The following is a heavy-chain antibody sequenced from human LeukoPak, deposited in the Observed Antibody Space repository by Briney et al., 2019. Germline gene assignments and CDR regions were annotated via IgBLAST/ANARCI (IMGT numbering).Heavy chain of an antibody. CDR2: IDPSDSYT. CDR1: GYSFTSYW. V-gene: IGHV5-10-1*01. Sequence: GKSLKISCKGSGYSFTSYWISWVRQMPGKGLEWMGRIDPSDSYTNYSPSFQGHVTISADKSISTAYLQWSSLKASDTAMYYCARKYYYDSSGYAFDYWGQGTLVTVSS. CDR3: ARKYYYDSSGYAFDY. J-gene: IGHJ4*02. D-gene: IGHD3-22*01.